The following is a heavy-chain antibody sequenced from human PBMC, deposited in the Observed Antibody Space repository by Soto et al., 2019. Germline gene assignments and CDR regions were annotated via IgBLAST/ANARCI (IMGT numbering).Heavy chain of an antibody. Sequence: QVQLVQSGAEVKEPGASVKVSRKTSGYTFTRYGISWVRQAPGQGLEWMGCIRSDNGNTNCAQELQGRVTMTTDTSTSTAYMELRSLRSDDTAVYYCARVAYYDSSGYYPPAYWGQGTLVTVSS. V-gene: IGHV1-18*01. D-gene: IGHD3-22*01. CDR2: IRSDNGNT. J-gene: IGHJ4*02. CDR3: ARVAYYDSSGYYPPAY. CDR1: GYTFTRYG.